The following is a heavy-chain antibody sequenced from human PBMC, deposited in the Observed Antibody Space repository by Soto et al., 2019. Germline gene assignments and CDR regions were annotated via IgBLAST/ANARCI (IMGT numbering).Heavy chain of an antibody. Sequence: QVQLQQWGAGLLKPSETLSLTCVVYGESFSDYYWSWIRLSPGKGLEWIGEINHRGSTNYNPSLKSRVPISVDTSKKQFSLKLTSMTAADTAVYYCARKQRVGPMDVWDNGTTVTVSS. CDR3: ARKQRVGPMDV. V-gene: IGHV4-34*01. CDR2: INHRGST. CDR1: GESFSDYY. D-gene: IGHD6-25*01. J-gene: IGHJ6*04.